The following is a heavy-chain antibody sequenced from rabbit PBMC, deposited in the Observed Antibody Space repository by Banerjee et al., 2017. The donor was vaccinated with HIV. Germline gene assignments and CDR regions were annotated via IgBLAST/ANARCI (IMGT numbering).Heavy chain of an antibody. CDR1: GFSFSRYW. D-gene: IGHD7-1*01. CDR3: VRETETYAGYAGYGYYFNL. J-gene: IGHJ4*01. Sequence: QLVEYGGDLVQPEGSLTLTCTASGFSFSRYWMCWVRQAPGKGLEWIGIIYAGKGSTDYASWVNGRFTVSLDNAQNTVYLQLNSLTAADTATYFCVRETETYAGYAGYGYYFNLWGQGTLVTVS. CDR2: IYAGKGST. V-gene: IGHV1S7*01.